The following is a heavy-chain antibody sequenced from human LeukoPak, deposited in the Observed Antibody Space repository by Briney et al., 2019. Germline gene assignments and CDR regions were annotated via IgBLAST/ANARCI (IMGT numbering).Heavy chain of an antibody. V-gene: IGHV5-51*01. Sequence: GESLKISCKVSGYIFTTYWIAWVRQTPGKGLEWIGIIHPGDSETIYSPSFQGQVSISVDKSINTAYVQWTSLKASDTAIYYCARRAGGPNDYDHHYYLDVWGSGTTVTVSS. J-gene: IGHJ6*03. CDR2: IHPGDSET. CDR3: ARRAGGPNDYDHHYYLDV. CDR1: GYIFTTYW. D-gene: IGHD1-1*01.